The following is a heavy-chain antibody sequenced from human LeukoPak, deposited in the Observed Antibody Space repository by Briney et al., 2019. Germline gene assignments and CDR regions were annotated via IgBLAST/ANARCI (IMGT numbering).Heavy chain of an antibody. Sequence: GGSLRLSCAASGFTFSDYRMNWVRQAPGKGLEWISYISNDLTTIHYAASVKGRFTISRDNAKNSLYLQMNSLRAEDTAVYYCARDYYDSSGYYDYWGQGTLVTVSS. J-gene: IGHJ4*02. D-gene: IGHD3-22*01. CDR1: GFTFSDYR. CDR2: ISNDLTTI. CDR3: ARDYYDSSGYYDY. V-gene: IGHV3-48*04.